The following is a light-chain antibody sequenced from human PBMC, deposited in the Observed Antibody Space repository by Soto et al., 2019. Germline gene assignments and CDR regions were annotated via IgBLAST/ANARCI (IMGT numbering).Light chain of an antibody. CDR3: QQYDNRLT. J-gene: IGKJ4*01. V-gene: IGKV1-33*01. Sequence: DIQMTQSPSTLSGSVGDRFNITCRASQTISSWLAWYQQKPGKAPKLLIYDASNLETGVPSRFSGSGSGTDFTFTISSLQPEDIATYYCQQYDNRLTFGGGTKVDIK. CDR2: DAS. CDR1: QTISSW.